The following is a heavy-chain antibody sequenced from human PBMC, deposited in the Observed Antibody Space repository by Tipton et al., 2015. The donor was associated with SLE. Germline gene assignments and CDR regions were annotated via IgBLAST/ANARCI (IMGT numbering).Heavy chain of an antibody. J-gene: IGHJ3*02. D-gene: IGHD6-13*01. V-gene: IGHV3-7*01. CDR3: ARGIAAAGYDAFDI. Sequence: SLRLSCAASGFTFSSYWMSWVRQAPGKGLEWVANIKQDGSEKYYVDPVKGRFTISRDNAKNSLYLQMNSLRAEDTAVYYCARGIAAAGYDAFDIWGQGTMVTVSS. CDR1: GFTFSSYW. CDR2: IKQDGSEK.